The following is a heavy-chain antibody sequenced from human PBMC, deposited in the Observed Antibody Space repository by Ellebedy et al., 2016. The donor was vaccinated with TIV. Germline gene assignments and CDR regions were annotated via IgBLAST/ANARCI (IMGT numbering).Heavy chain of an antibody. V-gene: IGHV3-23*01. CDR1: GLTSSSHA. CDR2: ITESGGNT. D-gene: IGHD4-23*01. CDR3: ARDPVGVGPAFDV. J-gene: IGHJ3*01. Sequence: GESLKIPCAAPGLTSSSHAMSWVRQAPGKGLEWVSSITESGGNTYYADSVKGRFTIPRDNSKDTLYLQMNSLRAEDTAIYYCARDPVGVGPAFDVWGQGTMVTVSS.